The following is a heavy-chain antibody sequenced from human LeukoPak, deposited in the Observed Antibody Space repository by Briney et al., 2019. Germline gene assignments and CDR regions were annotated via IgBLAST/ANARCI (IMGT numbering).Heavy chain of an antibody. D-gene: IGHD3-22*01. CDR1: GGTFSSYA. Sequence: SVKVSCKASGGTFSSYAISWVRQAPGQGLEWMGGIIPIFGTANYAQKFQGRVTITADESTSTAYMELSSLRSEDTAVYYCVREREYYYDSSGYYSYFDYWGQGTLVTVSS. J-gene: IGHJ4*02. CDR3: VREREYYYDSSGYYSYFDY. CDR2: IIPIFGTA. V-gene: IGHV1-69*13.